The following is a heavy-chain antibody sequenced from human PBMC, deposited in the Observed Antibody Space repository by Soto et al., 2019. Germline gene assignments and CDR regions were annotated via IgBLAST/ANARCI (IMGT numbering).Heavy chain of an antibody. CDR1: GGSFSGYY. Sequence: SETLSLTCAVDGGSFSGYYWSWIRQPPGKGLEWIGEINHSGSTNYNPSLKSRVTISVDTSKNQFSLKLSSVTAADTAVYYCARGLLKEAARPLDYWGQGTLVTVSS. J-gene: IGHJ4*02. D-gene: IGHD6-6*01. CDR2: INHSGST. CDR3: ARGLLKEAARPLDY. V-gene: IGHV4-34*01.